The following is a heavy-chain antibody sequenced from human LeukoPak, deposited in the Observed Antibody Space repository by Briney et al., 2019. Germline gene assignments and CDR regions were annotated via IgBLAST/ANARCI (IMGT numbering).Heavy chain of an antibody. CDR3: AKDPYRVVVATGNYLDP. CDR1: GFTFYNHG. D-gene: IGHD2-21*01. CDR2: ISHDGSNI. Sequence: GGSLRLSCAASGFTFYNHGMHWVRQDPGKGLEWVAVISHDGSNIHYGDSVKGRFTISRDNSKNTLYLQMNSLRVEDTAVYYCAKDPYRVVVATGNYLDPWGQGTLVTVSA. V-gene: IGHV3-30*18. J-gene: IGHJ5*02.